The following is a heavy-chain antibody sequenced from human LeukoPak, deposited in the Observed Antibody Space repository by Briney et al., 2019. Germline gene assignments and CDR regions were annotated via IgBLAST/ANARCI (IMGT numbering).Heavy chain of an antibody. J-gene: IGHJ5*02. CDR1: GGSISSGSYY. CDR3: ASLYGSGPNWFDP. Sequence: ETLSLTCTVSGGSISSGSYYWSWIRQPAGKGLEWVSAISGSGGSTYYADSVKGRFTISRDNAKNSLYLQMNSLRAEDTAVYYCASLYGSGPNWFDPWGQGTLVTVSS. D-gene: IGHD3-10*01. V-gene: IGHV3-23*01. CDR2: ISGSGGST.